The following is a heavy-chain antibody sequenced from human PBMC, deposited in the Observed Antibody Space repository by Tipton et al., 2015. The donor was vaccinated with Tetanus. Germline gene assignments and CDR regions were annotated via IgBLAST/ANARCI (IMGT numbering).Heavy chain of an antibody. D-gene: IGHD3/OR15-3a*01. V-gene: IGHV3-30-3*01. Sequence: SLRLSCAVSGFSPNRHNLHWVRQAPGKGLEWVASISEDGSIQDYGDSVRGRFSISRDNSHNTLSLQMNSLRREDTAVYFCAREGLVFGPAKLSYFDLWGQGTLVVVSS. J-gene: IGHJ4*02. CDR3: AREGLVFGPAKLSYFDL. CDR2: ISEDGSIQ. CDR1: GFSPNRHN.